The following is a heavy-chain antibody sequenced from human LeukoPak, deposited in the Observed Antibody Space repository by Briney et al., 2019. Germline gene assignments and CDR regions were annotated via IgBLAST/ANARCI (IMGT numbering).Heavy chain of an antibody. Sequence: GGSLRLSCAASGLTFSSYGMHWVRQAPGKGLEWVAVISYDGSNKYYADSVKGRFTISRDSSKNTLFLHMNTLRAEDTAIYYCAKDRTVGASYWYFDLWGRGTLVTVSS. D-gene: IGHD1-26*01. CDR1: GLTFSSYG. CDR2: ISYDGSNK. CDR3: AKDRTVGASYWYFDL. J-gene: IGHJ2*01. V-gene: IGHV3-30*18.